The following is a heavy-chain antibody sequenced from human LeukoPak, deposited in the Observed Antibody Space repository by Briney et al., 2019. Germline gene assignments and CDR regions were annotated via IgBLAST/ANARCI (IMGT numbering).Heavy chain of an antibody. Sequence: ASVKVSCKASGGTFSSYTISWVRQAPGQGLEWMGWISAYNGNTNYAQKLQGRVTMTTDTSTSTAYMELRSLRSDDTAVYYCARGGEWELLPGDFDYWGQGTLVTVSS. J-gene: IGHJ4*02. CDR1: GGTFSSYT. D-gene: IGHD1-26*01. CDR2: ISAYNGNT. V-gene: IGHV1-18*01. CDR3: ARGGEWELLPGDFDY.